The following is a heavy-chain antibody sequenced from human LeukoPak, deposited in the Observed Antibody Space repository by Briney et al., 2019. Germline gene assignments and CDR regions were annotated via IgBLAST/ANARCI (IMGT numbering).Heavy chain of an antibody. D-gene: IGHD3-22*01. Sequence: ASVKVSCKASGYTFTGYYMHWVRQAPGQGLEWMGRINPNSGGTNYAQKFQGRVTMTRDTSISTAYKELSRLRSDDTAVYYCARAIPLPNYYDSSGYYGRWGQGTLVTVSS. CDR2: INPNSGGT. V-gene: IGHV1-2*06. CDR3: ARAIPLPNYYDSSGYYGR. J-gene: IGHJ4*02. CDR1: GYTFTGYY.